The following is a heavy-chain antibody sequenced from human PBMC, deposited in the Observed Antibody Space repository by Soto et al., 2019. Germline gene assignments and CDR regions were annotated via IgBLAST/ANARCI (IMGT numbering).Heavy chain of an antibody. J-gene: IGHJ6*02. Sequence: SVKVSCKASGGTFSSYDFTWVRQARGQGLEWMGGIIPIIGTPNYAQKFQGRVTITADTSTSTVYMELTSLRSEDTAVYYCARALLWLRPSLATYSYYSGMDVWGQGTTVTVSS. V-gene: IGHV1-69*06. D-gene: IGHD3-10*01. CDR2: IIPIIGTP. CDR3: ARALLWLRPSLATYSYYSGMDV. CDR1: GGTFSSYD.